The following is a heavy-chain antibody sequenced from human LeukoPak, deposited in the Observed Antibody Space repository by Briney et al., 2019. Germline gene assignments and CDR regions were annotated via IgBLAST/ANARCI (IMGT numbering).Heavy chain of an antibody. Sequence: SETLSLTCTVSGGSISSGSCYWSWIRQSAGKGLEWIGRIYTSGSTNYNPSLKSRVTISVDTSKNQFSLKLSSVTAADTAVYYCASFYYDSSGPNGGYWGQGTLVTVSS. CDR1: GGSISSGSCY. CDR2: IYTSGST. D-gene: IGHD3-22*01. CDR3: ASFYYDSSGPNGGY. V-gene: IGHV4-61*02. J-gene: IGHJ4*02.